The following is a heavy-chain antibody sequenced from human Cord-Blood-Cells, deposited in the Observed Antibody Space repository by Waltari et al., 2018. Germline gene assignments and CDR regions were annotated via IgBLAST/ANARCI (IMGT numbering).Heavy chain of an antibody. CDR1: GGTFSSYA. V-gene: IGHV1-69*06. D-gene: IGHD2-21*01. CDR3: ARSISLPSGYSCGDCYHFDY. CDR2: IIPIFGTA. J-gene: IGHJ4*02. Sequence: QVQLVQSGAAVNKPGSSVKVSCKASGGTFSSYAISWVRQAPGHGLEWMGGIIPIFGTANYAQKFQGRVTITADKSTSTAYMELSSLRSEDTAVYYCARSISLPSGYSCGDCYHFDYWGQGTLVTVSS.